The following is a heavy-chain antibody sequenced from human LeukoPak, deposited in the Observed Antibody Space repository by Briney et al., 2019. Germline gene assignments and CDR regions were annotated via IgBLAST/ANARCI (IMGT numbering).Heavy chain of an antibody. V-gene: IGHV3-23*01. CDR1: GFTFSSYA. CDR3: AKPPPPYLLVGLWEN. Sequence: GGSLRLSCAASGFTFSSYAMSWVRQAPGKGLEWFSAISGSGGSTYYADSVKGRFTIPRDNSKNPLYLQMNSLIAEDTAVYYCAKPPPPYLLVGLWENWGQGTLVTVSS. J-gene: IGHJ4*02. CDR2: ISGSGGST. D-gene: IGHD1-26*01.